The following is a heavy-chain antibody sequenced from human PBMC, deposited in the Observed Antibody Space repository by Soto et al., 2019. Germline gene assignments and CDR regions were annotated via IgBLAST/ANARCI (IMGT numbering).Heavy chain of an antibody. V-gene: IGHV1-69*01. J-gene: IGHJ4*02. CDR3: ARDPTAIGSSGDY. CDR2: IIPIFGTA. D-gene: IGHD3-22*01. Sequence: QVQLVQSGAEVKKPGSSVKVSCKASGGTFSSYAISWVRQAPGQGLEWMGGIIPIFGTANYAQKFQGRVTITEDESTSPAYRELISLRSEDTAVYYCARDPTAIGSSGDYWGQGTLVTVSS. CDR1: GGTFSSYA.